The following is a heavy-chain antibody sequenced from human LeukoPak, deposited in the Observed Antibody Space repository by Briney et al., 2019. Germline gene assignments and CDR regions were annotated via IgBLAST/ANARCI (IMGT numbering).Heavy chain of an antibody. D-gene: IGHD6-13*01. CDR2: INPNSGDT. Sequence: ASVKVSCKASGYTFTDYYMHWVRQAPGQGLEWMGWINPNSGDTNYALKFQGRVALTGDTSIKTADMELSSLRSDDTAVYYCARFPIAVGRGSDYWGQGTLVTVSS. CDR1: GYTFTDYY. V-gene: IGHV1-2*02. J-gene: IGHJ4*02. CDR3: ARFPIAVGRGSDY.